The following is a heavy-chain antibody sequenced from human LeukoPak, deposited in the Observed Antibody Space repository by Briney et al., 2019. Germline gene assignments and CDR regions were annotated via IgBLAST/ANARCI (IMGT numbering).Heavy chain of an antibody. CDR1: GFTFSSYV. J-gene: IGHJ4*02. Sequence: PGGSLRLSCAASGFTFSSYVMSWVRQAPGKGLELVSAISGSGGSTYYADSVKGRFTISRDNSKNTLYMQMNSLRAEDTAVYYCAKSHDSSGSDYWGQGTLVTVSS. CDR3: AKSHDSSGSDY. CDR2: ISGSGGST. D-gene: IGHD3-22*01. V-gene: IGHV3-23*01.